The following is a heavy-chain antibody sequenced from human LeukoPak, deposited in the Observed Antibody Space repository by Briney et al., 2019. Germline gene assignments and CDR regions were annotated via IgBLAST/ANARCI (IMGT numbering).Heavy chain of an antibody. CDR2: INHSGST. D-gene: IGHD4-11*01. Sequence: SETLSLTCAVYGGSFSGYYWSWIRQPPGKGLEWIGEINHSGSTNYNPSLKSRVTISVDTSKNQFSPKLSSVTAADTAVYYCARGFYSIFDYWGQGTLVTVSS. CDR1: GGSFSGYY. V-gene: IGHV4-34*01. CDR3: ARGFYSIFDY. J-gene: IGHJ4*02.